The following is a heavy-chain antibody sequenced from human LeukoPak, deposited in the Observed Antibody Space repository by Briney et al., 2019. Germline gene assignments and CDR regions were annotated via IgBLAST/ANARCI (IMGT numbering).Heavy chain of an antibody. J-gene: IGHJ4*02. CDR1: GYSFTSYW. V-gene: IGHV5-51*01. D-gene: IGHD6-19*01. CDR3: ARMLYSSGWYAEG. CDR2: IYPGDADT. Sequence: GESLKISCKGSGYSFTSYWIGWVRQMPGKGLEWMGIIYPGDADTRYSPSFQGQVTISADKSISTAYLQWSSLEASDTAIYYCARMLYSSGWYAEGWGQGTLVTVSS.